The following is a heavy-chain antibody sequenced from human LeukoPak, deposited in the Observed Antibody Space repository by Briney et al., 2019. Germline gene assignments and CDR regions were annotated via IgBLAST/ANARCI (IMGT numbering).Heavy chain of an antibody. CDR3: ARDNPWYCSGGSCYSDYYYYGMDV. Sequence: GGSLRLSCAASGFTFSSYSMNWVRQPPGKGLEWVSNIGTSSTTRYYADSVKGRFTISKDNAKNSLYLQMNSLRAEDTAVYYCARDNPWYCSGGSCYSDYYYYGMDVWGQGTTVTVSS. CDR1: GFTFSSYS. D-gene: IGHD2-15*01. V-gene: IGHV3-48*01. J-gene: IGHJ6*02. CDR2: IGTSSTTR.